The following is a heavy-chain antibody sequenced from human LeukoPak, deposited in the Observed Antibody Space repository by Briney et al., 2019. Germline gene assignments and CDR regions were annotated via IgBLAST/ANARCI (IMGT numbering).Heavy chain of an antibody. D-gene: IGHD3-10*01. CDR3: VRDGEGVAISVNYWFDP. J-gene: IGHJ5*02. Sequence: ASVKVSCKASGYTFTSYGISWVRQAPGQGLEWMGWISGYNGNTKYAQKFQGRVTMTRDTSISTAYMELRGLRSEDTAVYYCVRDGEGVAISVNYWFDPWGQGTLVTVSS. CDR2: ISGYNGNT. V-gene: IGHV1-18*01. CDR1: GYTFTSYG.